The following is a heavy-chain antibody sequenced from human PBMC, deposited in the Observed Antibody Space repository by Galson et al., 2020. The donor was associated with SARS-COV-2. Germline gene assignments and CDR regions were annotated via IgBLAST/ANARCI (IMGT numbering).Heavy chain of an antibody. D-gene: IGHD1-26*01. CDR3: ARFWGTFSRSWYYMDF. V-gene: IGHV5-51*01. J-gene: IGHJ6*03. Sequence: GESLKISCKASGYTFTNYWIGWVRQMPGKGLEWMGVIYPGDSDTRYSPSFEGQVTISVDKSISTAYLQWSSLKASDTAMYYCARFWGTFSRSWYYMDFWGKGTTVTISS. CDR2: IYPGDSDT. CDR1: GYTFTNYW.